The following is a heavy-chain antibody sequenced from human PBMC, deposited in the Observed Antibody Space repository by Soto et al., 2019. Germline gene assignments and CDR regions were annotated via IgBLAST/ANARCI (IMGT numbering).Heavy chain of an antibody. CDR2: INAGNGNT. CDR3: ARVRTATIRRDAFDV. J-gene: IGHJ3*01. CDR1: GYTFTSYA. D-gene: IGHD5-12*01. V-gene: IGHV1-3*01. Sequence: ASVKVSCKASGYTFTSYAMHWVRQAPGQRLEWMGWINAGNGNTKYSQKFQGRVTITRDTSASTAYMELSSLRSEDTAVYYCARVRTATIRRDAFDVWGQGTMVTVSS.